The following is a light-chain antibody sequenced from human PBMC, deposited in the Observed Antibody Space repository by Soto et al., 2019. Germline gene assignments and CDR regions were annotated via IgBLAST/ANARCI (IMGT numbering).Light chain of an antibody. V-gene: IGKV3-20*01. J-gene: IGKJ4*01. CDR1: QSVSSNY. CDR2: GAS. CDR3: QQAAKSFPLT. Sequence: EIVLTQSPGTLSLSPGERATLSCRASQSVSSNYLAWYQQKPGQAPKLLIYGASSRVTGIPDRFSGSGSGTDFILTISRLEPEDFAMYYCQQAAKSFPLTFGGGTKLEIK.